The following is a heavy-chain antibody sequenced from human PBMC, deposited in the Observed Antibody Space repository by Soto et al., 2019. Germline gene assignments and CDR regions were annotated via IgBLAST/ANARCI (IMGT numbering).Heavy chain of an antibody. CDR3: ARVMGIAAPFDY. V-gene: IGHV1-69*13. CDR1: GGTFSSYA. CDR2: IIPIFGTA. Sequence: ASVKVSCKASGGTFSSYAISWVRQAPGQGLEWMGGIIPIFGTANYAQKFQGRVTITADESTSTAYMELSSLRSEDTAVYYCARVMGIAAPFDYWGQGTLVTVSS. D-gene: IGHD6-13*01. J-gene: IGHJ4*02.